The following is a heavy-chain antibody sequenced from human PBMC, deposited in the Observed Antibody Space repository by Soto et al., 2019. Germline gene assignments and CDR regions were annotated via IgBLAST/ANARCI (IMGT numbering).Heavy chain of an antibody. J-gene: IGHJ4*02. CDR1: GGTFSSYA. V-gene: IGHV1-69*01. CDR3: ARGLLGYCSGGSCYPYYFDY. Sequence: QVQLVQSGAEVKKPGSSVKVSCKASGGTFSSYAISWVRQAPGQGLEWMGGIIPIFGTANYAQKFQGRVTITADESTSTAYMVLSSLRSEDTAVYYCARGLLGYCSGGSCYPYYFDYWGQGTLVTVSS. CDR2: IIPIFGTA. D-gene: IGHD2-15*01.